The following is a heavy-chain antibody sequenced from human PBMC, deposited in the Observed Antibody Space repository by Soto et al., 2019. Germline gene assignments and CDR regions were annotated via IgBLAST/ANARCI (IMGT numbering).Heavy chain of an antibody. CDR3: ARDPGR. Sequence: QLQLQESGSGLVKPSQTLSLTCAVSGGSISSGGYSWSWIRQPPGKGLEWIGYLYHSGSTYYNPSLKSRVTTSVDRSKNQFSLKLSSMTAADTAVYYCARDPGRWGQGTLGTVSS. V-gene: IGHV4-30-2*01. CDR2: LYHSGST. J-gene: IGHJ4*02. CDR1: GGSISSGGYS.